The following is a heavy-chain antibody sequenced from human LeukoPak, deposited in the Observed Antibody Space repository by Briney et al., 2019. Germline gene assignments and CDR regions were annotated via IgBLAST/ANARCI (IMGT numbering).Heavy chain of an antibody. D-gene: IGHD6-13*01. J-gene: IGHJ5*02. CDR1: GFTGSSNY. CDR2: IYSGGIA. CDR3: AREGPMGAAGNWFDP. Sequence: PAGSLILFCAASGFTGSSNYMSWVRPAPGKGLEWVSVIYSGGIAYYADSVKGRFTISRDNSKNTLYLQMNSLRAEDTAVYYCAREGPMGAAGNWFDPWGEGTLVTVSS. V-gene: IGHV3-53*01.